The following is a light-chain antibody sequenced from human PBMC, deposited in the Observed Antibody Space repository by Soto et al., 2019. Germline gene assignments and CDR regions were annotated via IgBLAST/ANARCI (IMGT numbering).Light chain of an antibody. V-gene: IGLV2-23*01. CDR2: EGS. CDR3: CSYAGSSTLAV. Sequence: QSVLTQPASVSGSPGQSITISCTGTSSDVGSYNLVSWYQQHPGKAPKLMIYEGSKRPSGVSNRFSGSKSGNTASLTISELQAEDEADYYCCSYAGSSTLAVFGGGTKLTVL. J-gene: IGLJ2*01. CDR1: SSDVGSYNL.